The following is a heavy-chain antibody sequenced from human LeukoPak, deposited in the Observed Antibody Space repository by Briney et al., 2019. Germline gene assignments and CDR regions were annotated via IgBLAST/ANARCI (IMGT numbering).Heavy chain of an antibody. CDR2: ISRSSDAI. D-gene: IGHD4-17*01. J-gene: IGHJ4*02. Sequence: GGSLRLSCAASGFNFSAYSMNWVRQAPGKGLEWVSYISRSSDAIYDADSVKGRFTTSRDNAKNLLFLQMTSLGVEDTALYYCARGDSDHYITLDYWGQGTLVTVSS. CDR1: GFNFSAYS. CDR3: ARGDSDHYITLDY. V-gene: IGHV3-48*01.